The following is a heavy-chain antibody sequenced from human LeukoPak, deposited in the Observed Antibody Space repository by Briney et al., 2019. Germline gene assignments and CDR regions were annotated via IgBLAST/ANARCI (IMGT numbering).Heavy chain of an antibody. CDR2: ISYDGSNK. D-gene: IGHD1-26*01. J-gene: IGHJ3*02. V-gene: IGHV3-30*18. CDR3: AKATSGSYGDGAFDI. CDR1: GFTFSSYG. Sequence: GRSLRLSCAASGFTFSSYGMHCVRQAPGNGLGWVAVISYDGSNKYYADSVKGRFTISRDNSKNTLYLQMNSLRAEDTALYYCAKATSGSYGDGAFDIWGQGTMVTVSS.